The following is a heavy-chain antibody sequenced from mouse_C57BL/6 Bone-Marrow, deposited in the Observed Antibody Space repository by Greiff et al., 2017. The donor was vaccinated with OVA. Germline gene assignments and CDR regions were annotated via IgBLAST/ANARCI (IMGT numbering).Heavy chain of an antibody. V-gene: IGHV5-16*01. CDR1: GFTFSDYY. CDR3: AREGRWLLLDY. Sequence: EVQVVESEGGLVQPGSSMKLSCTASGFTFSDYYMAWVRPVPEKGLEWVANINYDGSSTYYLDSLKSRFIISRDNAKNILYLQMSSLKSEDTATYYCAREGRWLLLDYWRQGTTRTVSS. CDR2: INYDGSST. J-gene: IGHJ2*01. D-gene: IGHD2-3*01.